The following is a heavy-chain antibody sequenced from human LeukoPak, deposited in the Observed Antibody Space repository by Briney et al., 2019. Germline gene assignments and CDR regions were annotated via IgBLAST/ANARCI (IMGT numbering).Heavy chain of an antibody. J-gene: IGHJ4*02. CDR2: IYHSGST. CDR1: GGSISSGGYS. Sequence: SETLSLTCAVSGGSISSGGYSWSWIRQPPGTGLEWIGYIYHSGSTYYNPSLKSRVTTSVDRSKNQFSLKLSSVTAADTAVYYCARVNGHYYGSGSYELFDYWGQGTLVTVSS. D-gene: IGHD3-10*01. CDR3: ARVNGHYYGSGSYELFDY. V-gene: IGHV4-30-2*01.